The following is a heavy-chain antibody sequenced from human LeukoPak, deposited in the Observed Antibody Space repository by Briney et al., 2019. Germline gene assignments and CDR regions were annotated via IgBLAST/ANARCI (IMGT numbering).Heavy chain of an antibody. CDR1: GFTFDDYG. CDR3: ATTYYYGSGSIH. V-gene: IGHV3-20*04. J-gene: IGHJ4*02. D-gene: IGHD3-10*01. Sequence: GGSLRLSCAASGFTFDDYGMSWVRQAPGKGLEWVSGINWNGGSTGYAGSAKGRFTISRDNAKNSLYLQMNSLRAEDTALYYCATTYYYGSGSIHWGQGTLVTVSS. CDR2: INWNGGST.